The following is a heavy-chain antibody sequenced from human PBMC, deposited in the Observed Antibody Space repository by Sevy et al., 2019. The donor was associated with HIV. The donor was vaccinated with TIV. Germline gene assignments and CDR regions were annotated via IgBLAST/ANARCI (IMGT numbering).Heavy chain of an antibody. V-gene: IGHV3-30*18. J-gene: IGHJ6*02. Sequence: GGSLRLSCAASGFTFNTYGMHWVRQAPGKGLEWVAFISYDGSDKYYADSVKGRFTISRDNSKNTLYLQMNSLRAEDAAVYYCAKDRATRTYYYRMDVWGQGTTVTVSS. CDR1: GFTFNTYG. D-gene: IGHD4-17*01. CDR3: AKDRATRTYYYRMDV. CDR2: ISYDGSDK.